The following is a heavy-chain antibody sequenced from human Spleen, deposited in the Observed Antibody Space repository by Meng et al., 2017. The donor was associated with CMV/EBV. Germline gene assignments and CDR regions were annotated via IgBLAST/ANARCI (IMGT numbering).Heavy chain of an antibody. CDR3: ARDSDWRYLYGFVRFDP. J-gene: IGHJ5*02. V-gene: IGHV4-59*01. CDR2: MYYSGST. CDR1: GGSISSYY. Sequence: GSLRLSCTVSGGSISSYYWTWIRQPPGKGLEWIGDMYYSGSTNYNPSLKSRVTISVDTSKNQFSLKLSSVTAADTAMYYCARDSDWRYLYGFVRFDPWGQGTLVTVSS. D-gene: IGHD5-18*01.